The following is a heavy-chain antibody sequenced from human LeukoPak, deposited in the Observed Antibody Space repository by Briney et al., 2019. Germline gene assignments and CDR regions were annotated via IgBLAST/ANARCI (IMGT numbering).Heavy chain of an antibody. CDR1: GFTFSSFG. V-gene: IGHV3-74*01. Sequence: GGSLRLFCAASGFTFSSFGMHWVRHAPGEGLVWVSRINSWGSSTNYADPVKGRFIISKDNAKNPLYLQMNSLRAEDTAVYYCARGGTYYDFWRAMDVWGQGTTVTVSS. CDR3: ARGGTYYDFWRAMDV. CDR2: INSWGSST. D-gene: IGHD3-3*01. J-gene: IGHJ6*02.